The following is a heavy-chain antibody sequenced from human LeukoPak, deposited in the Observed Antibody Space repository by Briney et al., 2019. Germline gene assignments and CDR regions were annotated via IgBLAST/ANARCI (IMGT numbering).Heavy chain of an antibody. Sequence: PGRSLRLSCAASGFTFSSYAMHWVRQAPGKGLEWVAVISYDGSNKYYADSVKGRFTISRDNSKNTLYLQMNSLRAEDTAVYYCARGDYYDSSGYFLPGSYYYYYGMDVWGQGTTVTVSS. CDR2: ISYDGSNK. D-gene: IGHD3-22*01. CDR1: GFTFSSYA. CDR3: ARGDYYDSSGYFLPGSYYYYYGMDV. J-gene: IGHJ6*02. V-gene: IGHV3-30*04.